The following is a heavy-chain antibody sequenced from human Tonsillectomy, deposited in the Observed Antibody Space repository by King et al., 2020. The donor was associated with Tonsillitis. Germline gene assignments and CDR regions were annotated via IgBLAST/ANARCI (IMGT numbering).Heavy chain of an antibody. CDR1: GFTFSSYG. CDR3: AREGDFGDYLYYYYMDV. J-gene: IGHJ6*03. Sequence: VQLVESGGGVVQPGRSLRLSCAASGFTFSSYGMHWVRQAPGKGLEWVAVLWYDGSNKYYADSVKGGFTISRDNSKNTLYLQMNSLRAEDTAVYYCAREGDFGDYLYYYYMDVWGKGTTVTVSS. D-gene: IGHD4-17*01. V-gene: IGHV3-33*08. CDR2: LWYDGSNK.